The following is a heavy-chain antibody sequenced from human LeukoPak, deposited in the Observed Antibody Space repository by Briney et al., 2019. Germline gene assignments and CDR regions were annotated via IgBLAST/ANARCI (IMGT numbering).Heavy chain of an antibody. CDR2: IHSGGST. V-gene: IGHV3-66*01. CDR3: ASSERDLGYCSGGSCYHGYFQH. CDR1: GFTFSSYS. J-gene: IGHJ1*01. Sequence: GGSLRLSCAASGFTFSSYSMNWVRQAPGKGLEWVSIIHSGGSTYYADSVKGRFTISRDNSKNTLYIQMNSLRAEDTAVYYCASSERDLGYCSGGSCYHGYFQHWGQGTLVTVSS. D-gene: IGHD2-15*01.